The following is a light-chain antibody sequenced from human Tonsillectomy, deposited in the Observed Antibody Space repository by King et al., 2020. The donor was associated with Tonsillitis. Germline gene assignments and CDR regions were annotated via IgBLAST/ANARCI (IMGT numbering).Light chain of an antibody. V-gene: IGKV1-5*03. J-gene: IGKJ1*01. Sequence: ASTLQSGVPSRFSGSGSGTEFTLTISSLQPDDFATYYCRPAESYWTFGQGT. CDR3: RPAESYWT. CDR2: AS.